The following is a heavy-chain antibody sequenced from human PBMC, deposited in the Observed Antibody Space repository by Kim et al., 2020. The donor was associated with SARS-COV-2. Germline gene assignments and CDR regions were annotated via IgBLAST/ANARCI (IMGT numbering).Heavy chain of an antibody. J-gene: IGHJ2*01. CDR2: INPSGDST. D-gene: IGHD3-22*01. V-gene: IGHV1-46*01. CDR3: ASGGAYYYDSSGWSWSFDL. CDR1: GYTFTTYY. Sequence: ASVKVSCKASGYTFTTYYIHWERQAPGQGLEWMGVINPSGDSTSFAQKFQGRVTVTRDTSTSTFYLELSSLRSEDTAVYYCASGGAYYYDSSGWSWSFDL.